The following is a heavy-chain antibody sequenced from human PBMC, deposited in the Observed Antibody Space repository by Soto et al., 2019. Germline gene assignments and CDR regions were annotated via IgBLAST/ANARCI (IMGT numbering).Heavy chain of an antibody. CDR1: GFTFSTHA. CDR2: VSFDGSNK. J-gene: IGHJ5*02. CDR3: ARDQTGITTAGGGRIDR. Sequence: QVQLVESGGGVIQPGRSLRLSCAASGFTFSTHAMHWVHQAPGKGLECVAIVSFDGSNKYYADSVKGRFTISRDNSKNTLYLQMSGLPPEDTAFYYCARDQTGITTAGGGRIDRWGQGTLVTVSS. V-gene: IGHV3-30-3*01. D-gene: IGHD6-13*01.